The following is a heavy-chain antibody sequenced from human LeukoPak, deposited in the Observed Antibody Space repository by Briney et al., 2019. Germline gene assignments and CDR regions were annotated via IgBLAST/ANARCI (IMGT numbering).Heavy chain of an antibody. CDR2: IDYSGST. CDR1: GGSITSYY. D-gene: IGHD1-1*01. J-gene: IGHJ4*02. V-gene: IGHV4-59*01. CDR3: ARVDRSNWDVLEY. Sequence: SETLSLTCTVSGGSITSYYWSWIRQPPGKGLEWIGYIDYSGSTNYNPPLKSRVTISVDTTQNQFSLKLSSVTAADTAVYYCARVDRSNWDVLEYWGQGTLVTVSS.